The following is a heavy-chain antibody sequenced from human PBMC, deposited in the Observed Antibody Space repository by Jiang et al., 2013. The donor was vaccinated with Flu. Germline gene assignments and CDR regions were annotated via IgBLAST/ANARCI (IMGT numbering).Heavy chain of an antibody. J-gene: IGHJ4*02. D-gene: IGHD3-10*01. V-gene: IGHV3-48*02. CDR2: ISPRSDSI. Sequence: VRLSCTTSGFTLNGYTMNWIRQTPRKGLEWISFISPRSDSIFYADSVEGRFTISRDNAKNSVYLQINNLRDEDTAVYHCAKGHGPGSWLVDYWGQGTLVTVSS. CDR1: GFTLNGYT. CDR3: AKGHGPGSWLVDY.